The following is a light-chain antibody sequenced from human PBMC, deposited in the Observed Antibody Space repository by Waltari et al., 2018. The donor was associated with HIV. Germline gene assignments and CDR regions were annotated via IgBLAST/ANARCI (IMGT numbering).Light chain of an antibody. CDR3: SSYGGSNNHVV. CDR1: SSDVGGYNY. Sequence: QSALTQPPSASGSPGQSVTIPCTATSSDVGGYNYVSWYQQHPGKAPKPMIYEGSKRPSGVPDRFSGSKSGNTASLTVSGLQAEDEADYYCSSYGGSNNHVVFGGGTKLTVL. J-gene: IGLJ2*01. V-gene: IGLV2-8*01. CDR2: EGS.